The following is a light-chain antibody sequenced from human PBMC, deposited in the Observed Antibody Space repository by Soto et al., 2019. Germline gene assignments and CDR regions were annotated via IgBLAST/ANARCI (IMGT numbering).Light chain of an antibody. CDR2: SNN. CDR1: ISNIGSNT. CDR3: AAWDDSLNGWV. J-gene: IGLJ3*02. Sequence: QSVLTQPPSASETPGQRVTIACSRSISNIGSNTVNWYQQLPGTAPKLLIYSNNQQPSGVPDRFSGSKSGTSASLAISGLQSEDEADYYCAAWDDSLNGWVFGGGTKVTVL. V-gene: IGLV1-44*01.